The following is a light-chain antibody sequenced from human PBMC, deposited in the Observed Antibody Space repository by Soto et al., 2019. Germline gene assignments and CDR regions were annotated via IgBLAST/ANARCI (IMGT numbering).Light chain of an antibody. CDR1: QVISKY. CDR3: QYIKSFPLT. Sequence: IQLTQSPSSLSASVGDRVTITCRASQVISKYLAWYQQKPGTAPKLLTYLASTLQAGVPSRFSGSGSGTDFSLTISSLQPEDVATYYCQYIKSFPLTCGGGTKVEIK. CDR2: LAS. J-gene: IGKJ4*01. V-gene: IGKV1-9*01.